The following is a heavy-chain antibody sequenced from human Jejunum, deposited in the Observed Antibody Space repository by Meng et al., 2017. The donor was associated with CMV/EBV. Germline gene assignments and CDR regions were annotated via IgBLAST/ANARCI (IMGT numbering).Heavy chain of an antibody. D-gene: IGHD5-18*01. CDR3: ASDVTGHSYGYDD. J-gene: IGHJ4*02. Sequence: SGYTFTGYFLHWVRQAPGQGLEWMGWSNPNSGGTKYAQKFQGRVTMTLETSTSTVYMELSRLTSEDTAVYYCASDVTGHSYGYDDWGQGTLVTVSS. V-gene: IGHV1-2*02. CDR2: SNPNSGGT. CDR1: GYTFTGYF.